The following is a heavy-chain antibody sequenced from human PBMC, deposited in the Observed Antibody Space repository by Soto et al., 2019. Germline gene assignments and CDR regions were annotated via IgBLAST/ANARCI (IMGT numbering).Heavy chain of an antibody. V-gene: IGHV3-23*01. D-gene: IGHD3-10*01. CDR2: ISGSGGST. CDR1: GFTFSSYA. Sequence: GGSLRLSCAASGFTFSSYAMSWVRQAPGKGLEWVSAISGSGGSTYYADSVKGRFTISRDNSKNTLYLQMNSLRAEDTAVYYCAKGIGVRGVNHYYYGMDVWGQGTTVTVSS. J-gene: IGHJ6*02. CDR3: AKGIGVRGVNHYYYGMDV.